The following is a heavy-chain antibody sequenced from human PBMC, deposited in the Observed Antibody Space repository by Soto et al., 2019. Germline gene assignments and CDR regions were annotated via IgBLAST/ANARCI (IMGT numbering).Heavy chain of an antibody. D-gene: IGHD2-15*01. J-gene: IGHJ5*01. CDR1: GFTFSSYW. V-gene: IGHV3-74*01. CDR3: ARLYCSGGSCSDS. Sequence: EVQLVESGGGLVQPGGSLRLSCEGSGFTFSSYWMHWVRQAPGKGLVWVSRMSSDGSSIGYADSVKGRFIISRDNAKNTLYLQMKSLRAEDTAVYFCARLYCSGGSCSDSWGQGTLVTVSS. CDR2: MSSDGSSI.